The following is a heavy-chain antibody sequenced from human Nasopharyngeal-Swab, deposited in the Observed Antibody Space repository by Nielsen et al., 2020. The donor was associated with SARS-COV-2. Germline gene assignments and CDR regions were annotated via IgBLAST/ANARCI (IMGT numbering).Heavy chain of an antibody. J-gene: IGHJ4*02. D-gene: IGHD5-18*01. CDR3: ARDSDTRNFDY. Sequence: GESLKISCAASGFTFSSYSMNWVRQAPGKGLEWVPSISSSSSYIYYADSVKGRFTISRDNAKNSLYLQMNSLRAEDTAVYYCARDSDTRNFDYWGQGTLVTVSS. CDR1: GFTFSSYS. CDR2: ISSSSSYI. V-gene: IGHV3-21*01.